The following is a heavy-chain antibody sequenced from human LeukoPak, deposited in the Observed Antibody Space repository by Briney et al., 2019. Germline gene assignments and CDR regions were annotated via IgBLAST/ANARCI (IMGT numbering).Heavy chain of an antibody. CDR3: ARGGPWGYSSRWYFDY. D-gene: IGHD6-13*01. V-gene: IGHV1-2*02. CDR2: INPNSGGT. CDR1: GYTFTGYY. Sequence: ASVKVSCKASGYTFTGYYMHWVRQAPGQGLEWMGWINPNSGGTNYAQKFQGRVTMTRDTSISTAYMELSRLRSDDTAVYYCARGGPWGYSSRWYFDYWGQGTLVTVSS. J-gene: IGHJ4*02.